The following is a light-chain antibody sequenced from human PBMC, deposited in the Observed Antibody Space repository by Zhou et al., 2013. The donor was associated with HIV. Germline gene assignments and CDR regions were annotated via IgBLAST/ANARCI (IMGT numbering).Light chain of an antibody. Sequence: DIQMTQSPSSLSASVGDRVTITCRASQSISSYLNWYQQKPGKAPKFLIYDASNLETGVPSRFSGSGSGTEFSFSISSLQPEDAATYYCQQYDKVPSSFGGGTKVEIK. CDR2: DAS. V-gene: IGKV1-33*01. CDR1: QSISSY. J-gene: IGKJ4*01. CDR3: QQYDKVPSS.